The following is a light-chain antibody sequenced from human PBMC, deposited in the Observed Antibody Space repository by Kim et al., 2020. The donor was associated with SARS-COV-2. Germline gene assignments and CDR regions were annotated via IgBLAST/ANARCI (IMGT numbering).Light chain of an antibody. Sequence: NFMLTQPHSVSESPGKTVTISCTRSSGSIASNYVQCYQQRPGSSPTTVIYEDNQRPSGVPDRFSGSIDSSSNSASLTISGLKTEDEADYCCQSYDSSKQVFGGGTQLTVL. CDR2: EDN. J-gene: IGLJ3*02. V-gene: IGLV6-57*01. CDR3: QSYDSSKQV. CDR1: SGSIASNY.